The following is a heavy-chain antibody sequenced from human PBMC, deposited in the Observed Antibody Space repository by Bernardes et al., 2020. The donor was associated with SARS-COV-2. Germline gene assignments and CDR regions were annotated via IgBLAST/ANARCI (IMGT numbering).Heavy chain of an antibody. J-gene: IGHJ6*02. V-gene: IGHV4-61*02. CDR3: ARGTPLAVAGNFYYSGVDV. CDR2: MYTSWTT. CDR1: GGSMSSGSYY. D-gene: IGHD6-19*01. Sequence: SETLSLTCTVSGGSMSSGSYYWSWIRQPAGKGLEWIGRMYTSWTTKYNPSLMSRATISVDTSKNQFSLKLSSVTAADTAVYYCARGTPLAVAGNFYYSGVDVWGQGTTVIVSS.